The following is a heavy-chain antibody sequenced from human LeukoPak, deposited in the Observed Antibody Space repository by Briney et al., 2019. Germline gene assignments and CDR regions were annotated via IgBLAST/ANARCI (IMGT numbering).Heavy chain of an antibody. CDR2: ITASGDRT. D-gene: IGHD2-15*01. CDR1: GFTFSDYA. J-gene: IGHJ4*02. CDR3: ARRDIVVVVSASDY. V-gene: IGHV3-23*01. Sequence: PGGSLRLSRAASGFTFSDYAMIWVRQAPGKGLEWVSGITASGDRTFYGDSVRGRFTMSRDNSKNTVYLQMNSLRVDDTAVYYCARRDIVVVVSASDYWGQGTLVTVSS.